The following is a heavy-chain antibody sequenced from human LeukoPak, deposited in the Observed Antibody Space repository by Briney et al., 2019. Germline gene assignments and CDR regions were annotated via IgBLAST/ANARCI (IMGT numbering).Heavy chain of an antibody. CDR1: GYSFTSYW. CDR2: IYPGDSDS. CDR3: ARRGKGGGSFDY. Sequence: PGESLKISRETSGYSFTSYWIGWVRQMAGRGLEWVGIIYPGDSDSRYSPSFQGQVTFSVDKSTGTAALLWSSLKASDTAMYCSARRGKGGGSFDYWGEGTLVTVSS. J-gene: IGHJ4*02. D-gene: IGHD1-14*01. V-gene: IGHV5-51*01.